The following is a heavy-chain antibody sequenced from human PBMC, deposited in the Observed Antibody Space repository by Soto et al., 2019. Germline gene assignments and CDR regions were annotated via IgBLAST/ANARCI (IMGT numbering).Heavy chain of an antibody. V-gene: IGHV3-9*01. CDR1: GFTFDDNA. Sequence: GGSLRLSCAVSGFTFDDNAMHWVRQAPEKGLEWVSGINWKSDIGYADSVKGRFTISRDNAENSLYLQMNSLRAEDTALYYCAVSQGRGGRTTFIYWGQGTQVTVSS. D-gene: IGHD3-16*01. CDR2: INWKSDI. J-gene: IGHJ4*02. CDR3: AVSQGRGGRTTFIY.